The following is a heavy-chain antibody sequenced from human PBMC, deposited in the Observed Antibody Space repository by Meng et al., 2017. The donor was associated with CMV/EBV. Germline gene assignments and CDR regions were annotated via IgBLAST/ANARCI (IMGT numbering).Heavy chain of an antibody. CDR1: GYTFTGYY. V-gene: IGHV1-2*02. J-gene: IGHJ6*02. Sequence: ASVKVSCKASGYTFTGYYMHWVRQAPGQGLEWMGWINPNSGGTNYAQKFQGRVTMPRDTSISTAYMELSRLRSDDTAVYYCASYTVPGQNSSSWYFYYYGMDVWGQGTTVTVSS. CDR3: ASYTVPGQNSSSWYFYYYGMDV. D-gene: IGHD6-13*01. CDR2: INPNSGGT.